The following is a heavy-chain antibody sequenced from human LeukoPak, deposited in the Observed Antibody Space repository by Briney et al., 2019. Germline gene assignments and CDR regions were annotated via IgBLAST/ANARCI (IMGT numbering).Heavy chain of an antibody. CDR3: ARHTMSDYYYYYGMDV. J-gene: IGHJ6*02. D-gene: IGHD3-22*01. Sequence: TPSETLSLTCTVSGGSISSYYWSWIRQPAGKGLEWIGRIYTSGSTNYNPSLKSRVTMSVDTSKNQFSLKLSSVTAADTAVYYCARHTMSDYYYYYGMDVWGQGTLVTVSS. V-gene: IGHV4-4*07. CDR1: GGSISSYY. CDR2: IYTSGST.